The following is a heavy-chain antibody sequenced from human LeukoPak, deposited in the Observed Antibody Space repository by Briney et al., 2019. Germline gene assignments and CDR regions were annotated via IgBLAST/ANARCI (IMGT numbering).Heavy chain of an antibody. CDR2: FYYSGST. CDR3: ARNHQAHWGSYWYFDL. J-gene: IGHJ2*01. D-gene: IGHD7-27*01. V-gene: IGHV4-39*01. Sequence: SETLSLTCTVSGGSISSSSYYWGWIRQPPWEGLEWIETFYYSGSTYYNPSLKSRVTISVDTSKNQFSLKLSSVTAADTAVYYCARNHQAHWGSYWYFDLWGRGTLVSVSS. CDR1: GGSISSSSYY.